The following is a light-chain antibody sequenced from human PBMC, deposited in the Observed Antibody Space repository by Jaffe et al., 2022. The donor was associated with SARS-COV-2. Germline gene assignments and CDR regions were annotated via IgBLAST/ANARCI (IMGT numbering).Light chain of an antibody. CDR2: AAS. J-gene: IGKJ4*01. V-gene: IGKV1-39*01. CDR1: QSISNY. Sequence: DIQMTQSPSSLSASVGDRVTITCRASQSISNYLNWYQQKPGKAPKVLIYAASSLQSGVPSRFRGSGSETDFTLTINNVQPEDFATYFCQQSSRRPLTFGGGTKVEIK. CDR3: QQSSRRPLT.